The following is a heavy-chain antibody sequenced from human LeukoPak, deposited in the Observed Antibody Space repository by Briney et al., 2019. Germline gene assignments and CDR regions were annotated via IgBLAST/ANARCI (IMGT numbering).Heavy chain of an antibody. V-gene: IGHV4-39*01. CDR1: GGSISSSSYY. CDR2: IYYSGST. CDR3: ARQTGSGSYYMYYFDY. J-gene: IGHJ4*02. Sequence: PSETLSLTCTVSGGSISSSSYYWGWVRQPPGKGLEWIGSIYYSGSTYYNPSLKSRVTISVDTSKNQFSLKLSSVTAADTAVYYCARQTGSGSYYMYYFDYWAREPWSPSPQ. D-gene: IGHD3-10*01.